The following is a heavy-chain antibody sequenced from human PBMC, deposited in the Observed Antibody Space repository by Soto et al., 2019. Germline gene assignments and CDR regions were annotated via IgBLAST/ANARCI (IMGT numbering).Heavy chain of an antibody. J-gene: IGHJ3*02. V-gene: IGHV1-3*01. CDR3: ARSAGYCSGGSCYSQVDAFDI. CDR1: GYTFTSYA. Sequence: ASVKVSCEASGYTFTSYAMHWVRQAPGQRLEWMGWINAGNGNTKYSQKFQGRVTITRDTSASTACMELSSLRSEDTAVYYCARSAGYCSGGSCYSQVDAFDIWGQGTMVTVSS. D-gene: IGHD2-15*01. CDR2: INAGNGNT.